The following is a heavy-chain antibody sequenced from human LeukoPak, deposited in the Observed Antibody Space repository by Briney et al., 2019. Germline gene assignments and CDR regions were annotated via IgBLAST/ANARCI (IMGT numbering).Heavy chain of an antibody. CDR2: INHSGST. D-gene: IGHD6-19*01. V-gene: IGHV4-34*01. CDR3: ARSNPQWPNYYYYGMDV. J-gene: IGHJ6*02. CDR1: GGSFSGYY. Sequence: KPSETLSLTCAVYGGSFSGYYWSWIRQPPGKGLEWIGEINHSGSTNYNPSLKSRVTISVDTSKNQFSLKLSSVTAADTAVYYCARSNPQWPNYYYYGMDVWGQGTTVTVSS.